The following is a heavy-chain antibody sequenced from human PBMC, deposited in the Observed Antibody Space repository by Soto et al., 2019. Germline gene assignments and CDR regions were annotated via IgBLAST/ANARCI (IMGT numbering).Heavy chain of an antibody. J-gene: IGHJ4*02. D-gene: IGHD2-2*01. CDR3: ARVGQRYCSSTSCQFDY. Sequence: QVQLVQSGAEVKKPGSSVKVSCKASGGTFSSYTISWVRQAPGQGLEWMGRIIPILGIANYAQKCQGRVTITADKSTITAYIELSSLRSEDMAVYYCARVGQRYCSSTSCQFDYWGQGTLVTVSP. CDR2: IIPILGIA. V-gene: IGHV1-69*02. CDR1: GGTFSSYT.